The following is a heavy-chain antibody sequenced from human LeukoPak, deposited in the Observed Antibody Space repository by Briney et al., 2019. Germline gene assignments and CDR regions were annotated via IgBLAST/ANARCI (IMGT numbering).Heavy chain of an antibody. J-gene: IGHJ4*02. V-gene: IGHV3-23*01. D-gene: IGHD1-26*01. CDR3: AKDLGRYRNNYFDY. CDR1: GFTFSNYE. Sequence: QAGGSLRLSCAPSGFTFSNYEMSWVRQAPEKGLEWVATISGSGGGTYYADSVKGRFTISRDDSKNTLYLQMNSLRAEDTAVYYCAKDLGRYRNNYFDYWGQGTLVTVSS. CDR2: ISGSGGGT.